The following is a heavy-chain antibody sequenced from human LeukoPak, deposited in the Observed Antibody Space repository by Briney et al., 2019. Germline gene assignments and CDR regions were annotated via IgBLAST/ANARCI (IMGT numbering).Heavy chain of an antibody. D-gene: IGHD6-13*01. CDR1: GFTFSSYA. V-gene: IGHV3-30-3*01. CDR2: ISYDGSNK. Sequence: GRSLRLSCAASGFTFSSYAMHWVRQAPGKGLEWAAVISYDGSNKYYADSVKGRFTISRDNSKNTLCLQMNSLRAEDTAVYYCARDIAAAVPAEYFQHWGQGTLVTVSS. CDR3: ARDIAAAVPAEYFQH. J-gene: IGHJ1*01.